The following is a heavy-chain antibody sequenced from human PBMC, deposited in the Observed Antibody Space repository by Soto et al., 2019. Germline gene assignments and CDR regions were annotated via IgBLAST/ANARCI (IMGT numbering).Heavy chain of an antibody. CDR1: GGTFSSYA. J-gene: IGHJ3*02. D-gene: IGHD3-22*01. V-gene: IGHV1-69*12. CDR2: IIPIIGTA. CDR3: ASRSYYYDSSGYYYPDAFDI. Sequence: QVQLVQSGAEVKKPGSSVKVSCKASGGTFSSYAISWVRQAPGHGLEWLGGIIPIIGTANYAQKFQGRVTISADDSRTTAPMELSSLRSGDTAVYYCASRSYYYDSSGYYYPDAFDIWGQVTMLTVSS.